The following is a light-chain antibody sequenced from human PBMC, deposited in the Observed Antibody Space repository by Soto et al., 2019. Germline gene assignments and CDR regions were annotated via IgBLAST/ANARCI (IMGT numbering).Light chain of an antibody. Sequence: QSALTQPPSASGSLGQSVTISCTGTSSDVGGYNYVSWHQQHPGKAPKLMIYEVTKRPSGVTDRFSGSKSDNTDSLTVSGLSAEDEADYYCSSFAGGGNPVLFGGGTEFTVL. CDR2: EVT. V-gene: IGLV2-8*01. J-gene: IGLJ2*01. CDR1: SSDVGGYNY. CDR3: SSFAGGGNPVL.